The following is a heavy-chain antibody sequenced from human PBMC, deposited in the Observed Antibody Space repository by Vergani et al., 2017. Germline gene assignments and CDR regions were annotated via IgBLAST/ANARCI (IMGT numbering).Heavy chain of an antibody. J-gene: IGHJ6*03. CDR2: IIPIFGTA. CDR1: GGTFSSYA. Sequence: QVQLVQSGAEVKKPGSSVKVSCKASGGTFSSYAISWVRQAPGQGLEWMGGIIPIFGTANYAQKFQGRVTITADESTSTAYMELSSLRSEDTAVYYCASPAYCGDDCYPHHYYYYYMDVWGKGTTVTVSS. CDR3: ASPAYCGDDCYPHHYYYYYMDV. D-gene: IGHD2-21*01. V-gene: IGHV1-69*01.